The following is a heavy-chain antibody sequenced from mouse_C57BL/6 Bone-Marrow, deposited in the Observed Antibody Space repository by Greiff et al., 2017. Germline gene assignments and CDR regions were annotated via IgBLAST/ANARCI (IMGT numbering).Heavy chain of an antibody. V-gene: IGHV1-55*01. CDR1: GYTFTSYW. CDR2: IYPGSGST. D-gene: IGHD2-1*01. CDR3: ARGYYGKLNFDY. Sequence: QVQLQQSGAELVKPGASVKMSCKASGYTFTSYWITWVKQRPGQGLEWIGDIYPGSGSTNYNEKFKSKATLTVDTSSSTAYMQLSSLTSEDSAVYYCARGYYGKLNFDYWGQGTTLTVSS. J-gene: IGHJ2*01.